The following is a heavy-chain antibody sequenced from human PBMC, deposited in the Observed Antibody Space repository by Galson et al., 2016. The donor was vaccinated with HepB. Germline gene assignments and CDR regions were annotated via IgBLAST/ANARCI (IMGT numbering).Heavy chain of an antibody. CDR2: IIPIFGTA. Sequence: QSGAEVKKPGASVKVSCKASGGTFSSYTISWVRQAPGQGLEWMGGIIPIFGTANYAQNFQGRVTITAGESTSTAYMELSSLRSEDTALYYCARGPERGYSGYHPLYWGQGTLVTVSS. D-gene: IGHD5-12*01. J-gene: IGHJ4*02. V-gene: IGHV1-69*13. CDR3: ARGPERGYSGYHPLY. CDR1: GGTFSSYT.